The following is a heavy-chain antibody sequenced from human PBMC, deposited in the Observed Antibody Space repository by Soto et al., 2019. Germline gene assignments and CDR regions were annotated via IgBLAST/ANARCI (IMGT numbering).Heavy chain of an antibody. V-gene: IGHV1-2*02. CDR1: GYTFTGYY. Sequence: ASVKVSCKASGYTFTGYYMHWVRQAPGQGLEWMGWINPNSGGTNYAQKFQGRVTMTRDTSISTAYMEPSRLRSDDTAVYYCASGTSYYDFWSGHAEAYFDYWGQRTLVTVSS. D-gene: IGHD3-3*01. J-gene: IGHJ4*02. CDR2: INPNSGGT. CDR3: ASGTSYYDFWSGHAEAYFDY.